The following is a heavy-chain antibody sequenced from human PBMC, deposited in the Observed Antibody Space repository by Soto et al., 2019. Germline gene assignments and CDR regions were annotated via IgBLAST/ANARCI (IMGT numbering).Heavy chain of an antibody. CDR1: GDSFTSSNW. J-gene: IGHJ4*02. CDR2: ILHTGHT. CDR3: ARSPRRVDGKWFLDY. Sequence: QVQLQESGPGLVKPSGTLSLTCAVSGDSFTSSNWWTWVRQPPGKGLEWIGDILHTGHTDYSPSLKSRVTISVDTSNRQFSLSLTSVTAADTAVYYCARSPRRVDGKWFLDYWGQGTLVTVS. V-gene: IGHV4-4*02. D-gene: IGHD3-22*01.